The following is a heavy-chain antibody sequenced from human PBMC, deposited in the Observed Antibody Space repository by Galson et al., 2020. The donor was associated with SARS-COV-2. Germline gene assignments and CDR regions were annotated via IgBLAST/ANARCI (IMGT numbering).Heavy chain of an antibody. D-gene: IGHD4-17*01. CDR2: TSHSGGT. Sequence: SETLSLTCTVSGTSISGGSYSWNWIRQPPGKGLECIGYTSHSGGTYYNPSLKSRVTISGDRSKNQFSLRLSSVTAADAAVYFCARLHYGEYAPEAFDIWGPGTRVTVAS. CDR3: ARLHYGEYAPEAFDI. V-gene: IGHV4-30-2*01. CDR1: GTSISGGSYS. J-gene: IGHJ3*02.